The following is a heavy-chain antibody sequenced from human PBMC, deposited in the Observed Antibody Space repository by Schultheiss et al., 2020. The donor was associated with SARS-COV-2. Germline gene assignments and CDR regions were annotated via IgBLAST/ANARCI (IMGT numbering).Heavy chain of an antibody. CDR2: INSDGSST. CDR1: GFTFSDHY. D-gene: IGHD3-16*01. CDR3: AKTRNYAPDY. V-gene: IGHV3-74*01. J-gene: IGHJ4*02. Sequence: GGSLRLSCAASGFTFSDHYMDWVRQAPGKGLVWVSRINSDGSSTSYADSVKGRFTISRDNSKNTLYLQMNSLRAEDTAVYYCAKTRNYAPDYWGQGTLVTVSS.